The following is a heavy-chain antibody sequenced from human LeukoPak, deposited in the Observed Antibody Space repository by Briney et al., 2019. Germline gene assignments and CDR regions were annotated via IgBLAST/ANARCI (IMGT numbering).Heavy chain of an antibody. CDR3: AREYCSSSSCFHYSYYYFMDV. CDR1: GYSISSGYY. CDR2: IYHSGST. J-gene: IGHJ6*04. Sequence: SETLSLTCTVSGYSISSGYYWGWIRQPPGKELEWIGSIYHSGSTYYNPSLKSRVTMSVDTSKNQFSLKLTSVTAADTAVYYCAREYCSSSSCFHYSYYYFMDVWGKGTKVTVSS. V-gene: IGHV4-38-2*02. D-gene: IGHD2-2*01.